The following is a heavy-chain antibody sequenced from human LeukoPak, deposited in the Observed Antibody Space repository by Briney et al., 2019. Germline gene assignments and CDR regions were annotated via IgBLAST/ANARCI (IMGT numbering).Heavy chain of an antibody. J-gene: IGHJ6*03. Sequence: GGSLRLSCAASGFTFSGSAMHWVRQASGKGLEWVGRIRSKANSYATAYAASVKGRFTISRDDSKNTAYLQMNSLKTEDTAVYYCTRVFAVADNYMDVWGKGTPVTVSS. CDR1: GFTFSGSA. CDR2: IRSKANSYAT. D-gene: IGHD2-21*01. CDR3: TRVFAVADNYMDV. V-gene: IGHV3-73*01.